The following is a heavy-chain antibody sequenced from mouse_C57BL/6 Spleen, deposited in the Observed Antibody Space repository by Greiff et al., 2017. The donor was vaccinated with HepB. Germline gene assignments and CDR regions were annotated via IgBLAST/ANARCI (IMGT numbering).Heavy chain of an antibody. CDR3: ARDRGYDYDGYFDV. J-gene: IGHJ1*03. CDR1: GFTFSSYA. V-gene: IGHV5-4*01. Sequence: EVKVVESGGGLVKPGGSLKLSCAASGFTFSSYAMSWVRQTPEKRLEWVATISDGGSYTYYPDNVKGRFTISRDNAKNNLYLQMSHLKSEDTAMYYCARDRGYDYDGYFDVWGTGTTVTDSS. CDR2: ISDGGSYT. D-gene: IGHD2-4*01.